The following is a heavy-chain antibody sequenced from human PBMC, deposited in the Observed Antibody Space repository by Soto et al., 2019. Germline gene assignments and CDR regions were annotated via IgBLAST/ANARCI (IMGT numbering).Heavy chain of an antibody. CDR1: GGSISSGGYS. J-gene: IGHJ4*02. V-gene: IGHV4-30-2*01. CDR3: ARAAYTSMVPYFDY. D-gene: IGHD5-18*01. Sequence: SETLSLTCAVSGGSISSGGYSWGWIRQPPGKGLEWIGYIYHSESAYYNPSLKSRVTISVDRSKSQFSLKLFSVTAADTAVYYCARAAYTSMVPYFDYWGQGTLVTVSS. CDR2: IYHSESA.